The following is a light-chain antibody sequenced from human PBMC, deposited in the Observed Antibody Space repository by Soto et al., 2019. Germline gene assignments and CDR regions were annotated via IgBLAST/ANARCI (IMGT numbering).Light chain of an antibody. CDR1: QSVLYSSNNKNY. J-gene: IGKJ1*01. Sequence: DIVMTRSPVSLAVFLGERATINCKSSQSVLYSSNNKNYVAWYQQKPGQPPKLLIYWASTRESGVPDRFSGSGSGTDFTLTISSVQAEDVAVYHCQQYYTSPTWTFGQGTKVEVK. CDR2: WAS. V-gene: IGKV4-1*01. CDR3: QQYYTSPTWT.